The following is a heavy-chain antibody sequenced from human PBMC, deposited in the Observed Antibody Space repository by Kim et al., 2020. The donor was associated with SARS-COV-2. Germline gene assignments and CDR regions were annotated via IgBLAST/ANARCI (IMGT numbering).Heavy chain of an antibody. Sequence: GDTVKGRFTISRDNSKNTLYLQMNSLRAEDTAVYYCAKDQNYYDTTGGMDVWGQGTTVTVSS. D-gene: IGHD3-22*01. V-gene: IGHV3-23*02. CDR3: AKDQNYYDTTGGMDV. J-gene: IGHJ6*02.